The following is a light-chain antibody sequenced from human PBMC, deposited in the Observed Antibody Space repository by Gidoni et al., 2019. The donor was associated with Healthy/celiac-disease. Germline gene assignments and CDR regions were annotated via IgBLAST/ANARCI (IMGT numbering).Light chain of an antibody. V-gene: IGKV4-1*01. CDR3: QKYYSTPWT. Sequence: DIVMTQSPDSLAVSLGERATINCKSSQSVLYSSNNKNYLAWYQQKPGQPPKLLMYWASTREYGVPDRFSGSGSGTDFTLTISSLQAEDVEVYYCQKYYSTPWTFGQGTKVEIK. J-gene: IGKJ1*01. CDR1: QSVLYSSNNKNY. CDR2: WAS.